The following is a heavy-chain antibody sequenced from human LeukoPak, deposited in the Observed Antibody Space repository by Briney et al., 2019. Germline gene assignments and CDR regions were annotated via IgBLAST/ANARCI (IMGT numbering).Heavy chain of an antibody. J-gene: IGHJ4*02. CDR3: ASHSSSWYFGY. Sequence: SGGSLRLSCAASGFTFSSYWMSWVRQAPGKGLEWVANIKQDGSEKYYVDSVKGRFTISRDNAKNSLYLRMNSLRAEDTAVYYCASHSSSWYFGYWGQGTLVTVSS. CDR2: IKQDGSEK. V-gene: IGHV3-7*03. CDR1: GFTFSSYW. D-gene: IGHD6-13*01.